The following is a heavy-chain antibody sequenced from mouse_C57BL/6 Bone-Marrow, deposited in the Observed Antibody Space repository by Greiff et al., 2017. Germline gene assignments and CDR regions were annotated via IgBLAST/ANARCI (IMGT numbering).Heavy chain of an antibody. CDR3: ANWDDYAVNYAMDY. D-gene: IGHD2-4*01. CDR1: GYTFTSYW. Sequence: QVQLQQSGAELAKPGASVKLSCKASGYTFTSYWMHWVKQRPGQGLEWIGYINPSSGYTKYNQKFKDKATLTVDKSSSTAYMQLSSLTYEDSAVYYDANWDDYAVNYAMDYWGQGTSVTVSS. CDR2: INPSSGYT. V-gene: IGHV1-7*01. J-gene: IGHJ4*01.